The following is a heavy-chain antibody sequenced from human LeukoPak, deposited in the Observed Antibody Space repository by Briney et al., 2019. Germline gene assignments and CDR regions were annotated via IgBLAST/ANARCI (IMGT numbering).Heavy chain of an antibody. J-gene: IGHJ4*02. Sequence: SETLSLICTVSGGSISSGDYYWSWIRQPPGKGLEWIGYIYYSGSTNYNPSLKSRVTISVDTSKNQFSLNLSSVTAADTAVYYCARKQWVEYYFESWGQGTLVTVSS. V-gene: IGHV4-30-4*08. D-gene: IGHD6-19*01. CDR2: IYYSGST. CDR1: GGSISSGDYY. CDR3: ARKQWVEYYFES.